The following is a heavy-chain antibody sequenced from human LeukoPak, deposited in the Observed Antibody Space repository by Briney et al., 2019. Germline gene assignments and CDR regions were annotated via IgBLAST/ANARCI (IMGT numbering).Heavy chain of an antibody. J-gene: IGHJ4*02. D-gene: IGHD5-18*01. CDR3: ARDLIPDTAMVTTGYFDY. CDR2: ISSSSSYI. CDR1: GFTFSSYS. V-gene: IGHV3-21*01. Sequence: KTGGSLRLSCAASGFTFSSYSMNWVRQAPGKGLEWVSSISSSSSYIYYADSVKGRFTISRDNAKNSLYLQMNSLRAEDTAVYYCARDLIPDTAMVTTGYFDYWGQGTLVTVSS.